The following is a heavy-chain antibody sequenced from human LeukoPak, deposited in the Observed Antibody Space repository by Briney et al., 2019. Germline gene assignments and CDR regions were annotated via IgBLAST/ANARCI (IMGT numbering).Heavy chain of an antibody. CDR2: IYPGDSDT. CDR3: ASPKDRFLEWVGFDY. J-gene: IGHJ4*02. D-gene: IGHD3-3*01. V-gene: IGHV5-51*01. CDR1: GYSFTSYW. Sequence: GESLKISCKGSGYSFTSYWIGWVRQMPGEGLEWMGIIYPGDSDTRYSPSFQGQVTISADKSISTAYLQWSSLKASDTAMYYCASPKDRFLEWVGFDYWGQGTLVTVSS.